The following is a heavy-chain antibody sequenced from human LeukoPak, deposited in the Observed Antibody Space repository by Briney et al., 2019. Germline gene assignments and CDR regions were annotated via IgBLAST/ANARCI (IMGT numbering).Heavy chain of an antibody. CDR3: ARNKANDYGDDPYFDY. CDR2: IYYSGST. V-gene: IGHV4-39*07. J-gene: IGHJ4*02. D-gene: IGHD4-17*01. CDR1: GGSISSSSYY. Sequence: SETLSLTCTVSGGSISSSSYYWGWIRQPPGKGLEWIGSIYYSGSTYYNPSLKSRVTISVDTSKNQFSLKLSSVTAEDTAVYYCARNKANDYGDDPYFDYWGQGTLVTVSS.